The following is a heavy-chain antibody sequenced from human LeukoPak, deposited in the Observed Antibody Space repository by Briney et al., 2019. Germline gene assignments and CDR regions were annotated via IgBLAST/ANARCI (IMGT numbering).Heavy chain of an antibody. CDR2: ISYDGSNK. J-gene: IGHJ4*02. V-gene: IGHV3-30*18. Sequence: GRSLRLSCAASGLTFSSYGMHWVRQAPGRGLEWVAVISYDGSNKYYADSVKGRFTISRDNSKNTLYLQMNSLRAEDTAVYYCANGRDIVATILDYWGQGTLVTVSS. CDR3: ANGRDIVATILDY. CDR1: GLTFSSYG. D-gene: IGHD5-12*01.